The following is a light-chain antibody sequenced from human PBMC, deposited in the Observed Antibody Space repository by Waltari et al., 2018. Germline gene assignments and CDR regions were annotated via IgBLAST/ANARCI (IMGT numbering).Light chain of an antibody. CDR1: QSTSSY. J-gene: IGKJ1*01. V-gene: IGKV3-20*01. CDR2: SAS. CDR3: QHYVRLPAT. Sequence: EIVLTQSPGTLSLSPGEGATLSCRASQSTSSYLAWYQQKPGQAPRLLMYSASRRATGIPDRFSGSGSGTDFSLTISRLEPEDSAVYYCQHYVRLPATFGQGTKVEVK.